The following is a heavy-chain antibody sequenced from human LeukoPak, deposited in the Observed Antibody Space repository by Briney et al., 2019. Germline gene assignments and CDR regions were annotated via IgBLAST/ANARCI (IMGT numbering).Heavy chain of an antibody. CDR2: IYYSGST. Sequence: KPSETLSLTCTVSGGSISSGGYYWSWIRQHPGKGLEWIGYIYYSGSTYYNPSLKSRVTISVDTSKNQFSLKLSSVTAADTAVYYCARTGYCSSASCSVVKQWLVRVYFDYWGQGTLVTVSS. J-gene: IGHJ4*02. V-gene: IGHV4-31*03. D-gene: IGHD2-2*01. CDR3: ARTGYCSSASCSVVKQWLVRVYFDY. CDR1: GGSISSGGYY.